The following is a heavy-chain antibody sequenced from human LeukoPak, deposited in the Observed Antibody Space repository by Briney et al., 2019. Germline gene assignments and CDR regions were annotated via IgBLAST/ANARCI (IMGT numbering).Heavy chain of an antibody. Sequence: SETLSLTCAVYGGSFSDYDWSWIRQPPGKGLEWIGEINHSGRTNYNPSLKSRVTISVDTSKNQFSLRLSSVTAADTAVYYCARVSRKRTNAHNWFDPWGQGTLVTVSS. CDR1: GGSFSDYD. CDR3: ARVSRKRTNAHNWFDP. J-gene: IGHJ5*02. CDR2: INHSGRT. V-gene: IGHV4-34*01.